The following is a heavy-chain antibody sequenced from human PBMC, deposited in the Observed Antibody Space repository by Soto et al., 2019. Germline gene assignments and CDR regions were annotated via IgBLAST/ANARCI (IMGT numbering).Heavy chain of an antibody. CDR1: GYTFTAYY. CDR2: INPKFGDT. CDR3: ARNMDFYYGPGSGNGHGF. J-gene: IGHJ6*02. V-gene: IGHV1-2*02. D-gene: IGHD3-10*01. Sequence: QVQLVQSGAEVTEPGDSVRVSCEASGYTFTAYYIHWVRQAPGRGLEWMGWINPKFGDTTYAQDFQGRVSMTRDMSISTVYMELSRLTSDDTAIYYCARNMDFYYGPGSGNGHGFWGQGTTVTVFS.